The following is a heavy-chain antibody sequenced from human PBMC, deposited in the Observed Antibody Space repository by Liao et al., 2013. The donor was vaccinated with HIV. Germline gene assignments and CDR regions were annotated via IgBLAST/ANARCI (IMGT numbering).Heavy chain of an antibody. Sequence: QVLLQESGPGLVKPSETLSLTCSVSGASTSNNYWTWIRQPAGKGLEWIGRSYITGSTSYKPSLKSRVVISVDMSKNKFSLKLSSVTAADTAVHYCAREIGGVIDDWGQGTLVIVSS. CDR1: GASTSNNY. V-gene: IGHV4-4*07. J-gene: IGHJ4*02. D-gene: IGHD4-23*01. CDR3: AREIGGVIDD. CDR2: SYITGST.